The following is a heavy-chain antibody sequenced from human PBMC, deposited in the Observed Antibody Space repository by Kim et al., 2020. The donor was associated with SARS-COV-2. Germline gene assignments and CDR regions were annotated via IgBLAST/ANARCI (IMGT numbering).Heavy chain of an antibody. J-gene: IGHJ6*02. CDR3: AKDMGRGYSSSWRDYYYGMDV. V-gene: IGHV3-43D*03. CDR2: ISWDGGST. CDR1: GFTFDDYA. D-gene: IGHD6-13*01. Sequence: GGSLRLSCAASGFTFDDYAMHWVRQAPGKGLEWVSLISWDGGSTYYADSVKGRFTISRDNSKNSLYLQMNSLRAEDTALYYCAKDMGRGYSSSWRDYYYGMDVWGQGTTVTVSS.